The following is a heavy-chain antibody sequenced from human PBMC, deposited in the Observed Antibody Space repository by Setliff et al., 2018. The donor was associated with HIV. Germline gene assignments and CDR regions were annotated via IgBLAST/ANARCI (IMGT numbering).Heavy chain of an antibody. J-gene: IGHJ4*02. CDR3: ARETDVSTSWFGGYYFDF. Sequence: SETLSLTCGVSGYSLTSGYYWGWIRQPPGKGLEWIGEINESGRINYNPSLKSRLIISVDTSKKQFSLNLISMTAADTGVYFCARETDVSTSWFGGYYFDFWGQGTLVTVSS. CDR1: GYSLTSGYY. CDR2: INESGRI. D-gene: IGHD3-3*01. V-gene: IGHV4-38-2*02.